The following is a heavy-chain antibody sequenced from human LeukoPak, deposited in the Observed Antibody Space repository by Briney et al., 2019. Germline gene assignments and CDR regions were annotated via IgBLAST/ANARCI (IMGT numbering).Heavy chain of an antibody. CDR2: ISSSSSYI. D-gene: IGHD3-22*01. CDR3: ARDGHYYDSSGYAY. V-gene: IGHV3-21*01. Sequence: GGSLRLSCAASGFTFSSYGMNWVRQAPGKGLEWVSSISSSSSYIYYADSVKGRFTISRDNAKNSLYLQMNSLRAEDTAVYYCARDGHYYDSSGYAYRGQGTLVTVSS. CDR1: GFTFSSYG. J-gene: IGHJ4*02.